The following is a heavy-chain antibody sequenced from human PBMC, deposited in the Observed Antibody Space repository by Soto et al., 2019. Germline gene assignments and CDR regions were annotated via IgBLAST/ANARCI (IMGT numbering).Heavy chain of an antibody. CDR2: VYYSGST. Sequence: TLSLTCTVSGASITRNSYYWGWIRQTPGKGLEWIGSVYYSGSTVYNPSLKSRVTMSVDTSKNQISLSLSSVTAADTAVYFCSIPLMLPKAKTDFDIWGQGTMVTVSS. V-gene: IGHV4-39*01. CDR1: GASITRNSYY. J-gene: IGHJ3*02. CDR3: SIPLMLPKAKTDFDI. D-gene: IGHD2-15*01.